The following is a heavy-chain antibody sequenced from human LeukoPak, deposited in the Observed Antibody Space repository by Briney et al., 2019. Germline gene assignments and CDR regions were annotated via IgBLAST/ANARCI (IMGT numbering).Heavy chain of an antibody. CDR3: ARDTYYYDSSGYWADY. D-gene: IGHD3-22*01. J-gene: IGHJ4*02. CDR1: GGSISSSSYY. Sequence: PSETLSLTCTVSGGSISSSSYYWGWIRQPPGKGLEWIGEINHSGSTNYNPSLKSRVTISVDTSKNQFSLKLSSVTAADTAMYYCARDTYYYDSSGYWADYWGQGTLVTVSS. V-gene: IGHV4-39*07. CDR2: INHSGST.